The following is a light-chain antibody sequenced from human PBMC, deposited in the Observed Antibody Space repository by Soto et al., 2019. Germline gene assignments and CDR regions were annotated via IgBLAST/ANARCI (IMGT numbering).Light chain of an antibody. Sequence: QYVLTQPPSASGSPGQSVTISCTGTSDHVGAYKYVSWYQQYPGKAPKLMIYEVTKRPSGVPDRFSGSKSGNTASLTVSGLQAEDEADYYCTSYVGNDIWVFGGGTKVTVL. CDR1: SDHVGAYKY. J-gene: IGLJ3*02. CDR3: TSYVGNDIWV. V-gene: IGLV2-8*01. CDR2: EVT.